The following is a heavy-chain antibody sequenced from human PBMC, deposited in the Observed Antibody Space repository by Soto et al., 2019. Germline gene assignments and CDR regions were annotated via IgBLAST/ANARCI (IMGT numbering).Heavy chain of an antibody. CDR2: INPNNGVT. D-gene: IGHD6-19*01. J-gene: IGHJ4*02. CDR3: AAADIPVAGGHPDF. Sequence: ASVKVSCKASGYMFTGFYLHWVRQAPGQGLEWMGWINPNNGVTTYAKNFQGRVTMTRDSSISTAYMELSSLRSDDTAVYFCAAADIPVAGGHPDFWGQGTLVTVSS. V-gene: IGHV1-2*02. CDR1: GYMFTGFY.